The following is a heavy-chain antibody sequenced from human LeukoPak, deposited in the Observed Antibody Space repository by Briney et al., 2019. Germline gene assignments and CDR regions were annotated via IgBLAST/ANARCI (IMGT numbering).Heavy chain of an antibody. D-gene: IGHD3-10*01. CDR2: ITGNGANT. V-gene: IGHV3-23*01. CDR1: GFTFSSYG. Sequence: GGSLRLPCAASGFTFSSYGMSWVRQAPGKGLEWVSAITGNGANTFYADSVKARFTISRDNSKNTMYLQMNSLSAEDTALYYCARDRSGSYPNWFDPWGQGTLVTVSS. J-gene: IGHJ5*02. CDR3: ARDRSGSYPNWFDP.